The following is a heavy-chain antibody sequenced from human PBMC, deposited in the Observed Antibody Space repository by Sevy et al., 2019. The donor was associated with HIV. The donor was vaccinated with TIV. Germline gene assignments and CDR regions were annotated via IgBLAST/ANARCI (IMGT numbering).Heavy chain of an antibody. Sequence: GGSLRLSCVASGFTFSDYAMSWVRQPPGKGLEWVSSMNWKGDNTGYADSLKGRFTISRDRTKNSLFLQINSLRVEDTALYYCARNTYYYDSTGYGAFDLWGQGTMVTVSS. CDR2: MNWKGDNT. V-gene: IGHV3-20*04. CDR3: ARNTYYYDSTGYGAFDL. J-gene: IGHJ3*01. D-gene: IGHD3-22*01. CDR1: GFTFSDYA.